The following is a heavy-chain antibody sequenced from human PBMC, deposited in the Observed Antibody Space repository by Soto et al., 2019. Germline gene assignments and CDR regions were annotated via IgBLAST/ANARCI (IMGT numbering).Heavy chain of an antibody. V-gene: IGHV3-48*03. D-gene: IGHD2-15*01. Sequence: EVQLVESGGGLVQPGGSLRLSCVASGFTFDNYEMTWVRQAPGKGLEWLSYISSSGSMMYYADSVKGRFSISRDNTKNSLYLQMNSLRVEDTAVYYCAKEDTALNNLDYWGQGTLVTVSS. CDR1: GFTFDNYE. CDR2: ISSSGSMM. CDR3: AKEDTALNNLDY. J-gene: IGHJ4*02.